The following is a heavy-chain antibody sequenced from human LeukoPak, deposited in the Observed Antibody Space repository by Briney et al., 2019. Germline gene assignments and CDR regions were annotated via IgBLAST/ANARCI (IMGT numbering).Heavy chain of an antibody. V-gene: IGHV3-11*04. CDR3: ARYSHDYGSGSPKFDY. J-gene: IGHJ4*02. D-gene: IGHD3-10*01. Sequence: GGSLRLSCAVSGFTFSDTYMTWIRQAPGKGLESLSYISPSGTDISYAGSVKGRFTISRDNAKNSLYLQMNSLRADDTAVYYCARYSHDYGSGSPKFDYWGQGALVTVSS. CDR1: GFTFSDTY. CDR2: ISPSGTDI.